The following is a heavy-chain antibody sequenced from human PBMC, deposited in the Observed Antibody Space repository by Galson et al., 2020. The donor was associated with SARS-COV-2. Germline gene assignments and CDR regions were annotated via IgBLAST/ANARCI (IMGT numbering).Heavy chain of an antibody. Sequence: ASVKVSCKASGYTFTAYYMHWVRQAPGQGLEWMGWINPNPNSGGTNYAQKFQGRVTMTRDTSISTAYMELSRLRSDDTAVYYCARGRGSIAAALAWYLDFWGRGSLVTVSS. V-gene: IGHV1-2*02. J-gene: IGHJ2*01. CDR3: ARGRGSIAAALAWYLDF. CDR2: INPNPNSGGT. D-gene: IGHD6-13*01. CDR1: GYTFTAYY.